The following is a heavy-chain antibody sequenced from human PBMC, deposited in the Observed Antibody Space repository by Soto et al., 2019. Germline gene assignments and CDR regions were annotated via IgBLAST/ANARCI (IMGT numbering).Heavy chain of an antibody. CDR2: INHSGST. J-gene: IGHJ3*02. CDR3: ARVDDYIAFDI. V-gene: IGHV4-34*01. Sequence: PSETLSLTCAVYGGSFSGYYWSWIRQPPGKELEWIGEINHSGSTNYNPSLKSRVTISVDTSKNQFSLKLSSVTAADTAVYYCARVDDYIAFDIWGQGTMVTVSS. CDR1: GGSFSGYY. D-gene: IGHD4-4*01.